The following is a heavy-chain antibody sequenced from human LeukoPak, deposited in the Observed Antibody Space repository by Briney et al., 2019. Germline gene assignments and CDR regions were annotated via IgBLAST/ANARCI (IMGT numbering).Heavy chain of an antibody. Sequence: ASVKVSCKASGYTFTSYGISWVRQAPGQGLEWMGWISAYNGNTNYAQKLQGRVTMTTDTSTSTAYMELRSLRSDDTAVYYCARHTGYCSGGSCYEQYWFDPWGQGTLVTVSS. J-gene: IGHJ5*02. D-gene: IGHD2-15*01. CDR3: ARHTGYCSGGSCYEQYWFDP. V-gene: IGHV1-18*01. CDR1: GYTFTSYG. CDR2: ISAYNGNT.